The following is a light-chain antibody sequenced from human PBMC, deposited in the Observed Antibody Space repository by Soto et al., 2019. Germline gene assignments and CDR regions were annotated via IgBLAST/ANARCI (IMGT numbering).Light chain of an antibody. V-gene: IGKV3-20*01. Sequence: ETVLTQSPGTLSLSPGERATLSCRASQSVSSMYVAWYQQKPGQAPRLLIYGASSRATGIPDRFSGSGSGTDFTLTISRLEPEDFAVYYCQQYGGSPLTFGGGTKVEIK. CDR2: GAS. J-gene: IGKJ4*01. CDR3: QQYGGSPLT. CDR1: QSVSSMY.